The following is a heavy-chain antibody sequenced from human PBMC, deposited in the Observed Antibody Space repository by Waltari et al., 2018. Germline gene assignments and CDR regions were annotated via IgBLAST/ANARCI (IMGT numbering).Heavy chain of an antibody. V-gene: IGHV1-24*01. D-gene: IGHD3-22*01. Sequence: QLQLVQSGAEVKKPGASVKVSCKVSGYTLNELSRTWVLRAPGKGREWMGGFDPEDGETIYAQKFQGRVTMTEDTSTDTAYMELSSLRSEDTAVYYCATRLDYYDSSGSGYAFDIWGQGTMVTVSS. CDR1: GYTLNELS. CDR2: FDPEDGET. CDR3: ATRLDYYDSSGSGYAFDI. J-gene: IGHJ3*02.